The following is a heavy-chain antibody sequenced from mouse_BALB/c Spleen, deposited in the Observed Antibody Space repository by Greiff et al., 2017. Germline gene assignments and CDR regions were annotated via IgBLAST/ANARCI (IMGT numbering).Heavy chain of an antibody. CDR2: ISSGGSYT. V-gene: IGHV5-6*02. Sequence: DVMLVESGGDLVKPGGSLKLSCAASGFTFSSYGMSWVRQTPDKRLEWVATISSGGSYTYYPDSVKGRFTISRDNAKNTLYLQMSSLKSEDTAMYYCARPLLEGLAYWGQGTLVTVSA. CDR3: ARPLLEGLAY. CDR1: GFTFSSYG. J-gene: IGHJ3*01.